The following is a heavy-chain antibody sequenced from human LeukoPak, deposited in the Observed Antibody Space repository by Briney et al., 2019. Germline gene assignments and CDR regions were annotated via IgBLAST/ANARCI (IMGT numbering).Heavy chain of an antibody. CDR3: ARDLVRIGGWYDH. CDR1: GFTFSSYA. CDR2: IGGGGNGFTT. D-gene: IGHD2-15*01. J-gene: IGHJ5*02. V-gene: IGHV3-23*01. Sequence: GGSLRLSCAASGFTFSSYAMSWVRQAPGKGLEWVSAIGGGGNGFTTYYGEFMKGRFTISRDNSKNTLYLQMNSLRAEDTAVYYCARDLVRIGGWYDHWGQGTLVTVSS.